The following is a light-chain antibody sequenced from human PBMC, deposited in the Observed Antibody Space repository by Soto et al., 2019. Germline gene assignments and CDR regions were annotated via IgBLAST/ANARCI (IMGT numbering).Light chain of an antibody. Sequence: EIVLTQSPGTLSLSPGERATLSCRASQSVNSSYLASYQQKPGQAPRLLIYGPSSRTTGIPARFSGSMSGTDFTLTISRLEPEDFAVYYCQRYGSSPWTLGKGTKVHIK. V-gene: IGKV3-20*01. CDR3: QRYGSSPWT. CDR1: QSVNSSY. J-gene: IGKJ1*01. CDR2: GPS.